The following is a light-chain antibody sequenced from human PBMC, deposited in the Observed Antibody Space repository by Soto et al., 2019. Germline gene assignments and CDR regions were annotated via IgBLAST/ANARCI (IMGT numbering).Light chain of an antibody. J-gene: IGKJ4*01. CDR2: DAS. CDR1: QSVNIY. CDR3: QQRSNWRVT. V-gene: IGKV3-11*01. Sequence: ELVLTQSPATLSLSPGERATLSCRASQSVNIYLAWYQQKPGQAPRLLIYDASNRATGIPARFSGSGSGTDFTLTISSLEPEDIAVDYCQQRSNWRVTFGGGTKVEIK.